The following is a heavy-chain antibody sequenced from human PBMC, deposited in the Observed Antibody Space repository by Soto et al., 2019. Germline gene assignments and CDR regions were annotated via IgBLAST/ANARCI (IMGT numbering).Heavy chain of an antibody. CDR2: IIPIFGTA. CDR3: ALVLVPAADENWFDP. D-gene: IGHD2-2*01. V-gene: IGHV1-69*13. J-gene: IGHJ5*02. Sequence: SVKVSCKASGYTFTSYAMHWVRQAPGQGLEWMGGIIPIFGTANYAQKFQGRVTITADESTSTAYMELSSLRSEDTAVYYCALVLVPAADENWFDPWGQGTLVTVS. CDR1: GYTFTSYA.